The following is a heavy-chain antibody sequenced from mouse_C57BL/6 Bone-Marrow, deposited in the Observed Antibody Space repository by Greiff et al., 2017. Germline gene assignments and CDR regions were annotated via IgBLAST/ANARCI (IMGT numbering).Heavy chain of an antibody. CDR1: GFSLTSYA. CDR3: ARKTPHYYGSSYYWYFDV. CDR2: IWTGGGT. D-gene: IGHD1-1*01. V-gene: IGHV2-9-1*01. Sequence: QVQLKESGPGLVAPSQSLSITCTVSGFSLTSYAISWVRQPPGKGLEGLGVIWTGGGTNYNSALKSRLSISKDNSKSQVFLKMNSLQTDDTARYYCARKTPHYYGSSYYWYFDVWGTGTTVTVSS. J-gene: IGHJ1*03.